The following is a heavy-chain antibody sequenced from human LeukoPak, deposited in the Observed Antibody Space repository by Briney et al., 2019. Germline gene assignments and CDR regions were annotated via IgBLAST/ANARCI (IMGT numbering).Heavy chain of an antibody. CDR2: IYSGGST. CDR3: ARRGDGYNLYYFDY. D-gene: IGHD5-24*01. Sequence: GGSLRLSCAASGFTVSSNYMSWVRQAPGKGLECVSVIYSGGSTYYADSVKGRFTISRDNSKNTLYLQMNSLRAEDTAVYYCARRGDGYNLYYFDYWGQGTLVTVSS. V-gene: IGHV3-53*01. CDR1: GFTVSSNY. J-gene: IGHJ4*02.